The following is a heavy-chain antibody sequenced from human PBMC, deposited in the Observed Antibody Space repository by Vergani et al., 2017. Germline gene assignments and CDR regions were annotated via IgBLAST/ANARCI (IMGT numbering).Heavy chain of an antibody. CDR2: ISSSSSYI. CDR3: ARGWGISYYCGMDD. J-gene: IGHJ6*02. V-gene: IGHV3-21*01. CDR1: GFTFSSYS. Sequence: EVQLVESGGGLVKPGGSLRLSCAASGFTFSSYSMNWVRQAPGKGLEWVSSISSSSSYIYYADSVKGRFTISRDNAKKSLYLQMNSLRAEGTAVYYCARGWGISYYCGMDDWRQGTTVTVSS. D-gene: IGHD3-3*02.